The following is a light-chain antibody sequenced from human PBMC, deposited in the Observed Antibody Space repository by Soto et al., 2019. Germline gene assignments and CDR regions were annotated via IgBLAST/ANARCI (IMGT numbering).Light chain of an antibody. J-gene: IGKJ1*01. CDR2: AAA. Sequence: DIQMTQSPSSLSASVGDRVTITCRASQGISNYLAWYQQKPGKVPKLLIYAAATLQSGVPSRFSGSGSGTALTLTINSLQPEDVATYYCQKYNGAPWTFGQGTKVEIK. CDR1: QGISNY. V-gene: IGKV1-27*01. CDR3: QKYNGAPWT.